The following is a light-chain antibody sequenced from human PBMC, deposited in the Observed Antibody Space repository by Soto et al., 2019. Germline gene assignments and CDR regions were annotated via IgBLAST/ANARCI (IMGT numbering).Light chain of an antibody. Sequence: QSVLTQPPSVSAAPGQKVTISCSGSSSNIGAYYVSWYQQVPGTAPKLLIFENNKRPSAIPDRFSGSKSGTSATLGITGLQTGDEADYYCGTWDSTLSAGVFGGGTKVTVL. J-gene: IGLJ3*02. CDR3: GTWDSTLSAGV. CDR1: SSNIGAYY. CDR2: ENN. V-gene: IGLV1-51*02.